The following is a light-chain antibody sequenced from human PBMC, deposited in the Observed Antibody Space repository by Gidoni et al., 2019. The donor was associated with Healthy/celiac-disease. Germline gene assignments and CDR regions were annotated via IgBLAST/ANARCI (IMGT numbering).Light chain of an antibody. Sequence: DIQMTQSPSSLSASVGDRVTITCRASQSISSYLNWYQQKPGKAPKLLIYAASSLQSGVPSSFSCSGSGTDFTLTISSLQPEDFATYYCQQSYSTPWTFXQXTKVEIK. J-gene: IGKJ1*01. CDR1: QSISSY. CDR2: AAS. CDR3: QQSYSTPWT. V-gene: IGKV1-39*01.